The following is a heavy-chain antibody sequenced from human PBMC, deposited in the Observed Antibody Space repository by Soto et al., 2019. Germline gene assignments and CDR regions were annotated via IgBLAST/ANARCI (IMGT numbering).Heavy chain of an antibody. CDR3: VRDRGWPDSFNM. V-gene: IGHV3-53*01. D-gene: IGHD3-10*01. CDR1: GFTVSSNY. J-gene: IGHJ3*02. Sequence: GGSLRLSCAASGFTVSSNYMSWVRQAPGKGLEWVSVIYSGGSTYYADSVKGRFTISRDNAKNTLYLQMNSLRVEVTAVYFCVRDRGWPDSFNMWGQGTMVTVSS. CDR2: IYSGGST.